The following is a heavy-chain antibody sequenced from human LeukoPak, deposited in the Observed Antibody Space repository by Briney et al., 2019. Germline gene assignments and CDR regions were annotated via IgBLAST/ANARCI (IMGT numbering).Heavy chain of an antibody. CDR3: ARVGVPFYYFDY. J-gene: IGHJ4*02. CDR2: ISSSGSTK. V-gene: IGHV3-48*03. Sequence: GGTLRLSCAASGVTFSSYEMNWVRQAPGKGLEWVSYISSSGSTKYYADSVKGRFTISRENEKNSLYMQMNRLRAEDTAVYYCARVGVPFYYFDYWGQGTLVTVSS. CDR1: GVTFSSYE. D-gene: IGHD2-8*01.